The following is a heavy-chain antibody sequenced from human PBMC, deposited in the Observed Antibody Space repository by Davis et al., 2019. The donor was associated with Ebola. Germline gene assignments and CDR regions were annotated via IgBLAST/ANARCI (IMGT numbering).Heavy chain of an antibody. Sequence: GESLKISCAASGFTFSNAWMSWVRQAPGKGLEWVGRIKSKTDGGTTDYAAPVKGRFTISRDDSKNTLYLQMNSLKTEDTAVYYCQAFSIVVVVAQPYYFDYWGQGTLVTVSS. D-gene: IGHD2-15*01. J-gene: IGHJ4*02. CDR2: IKSKTDGGTT. V-gene: IGHV3-15*01. CDR3: QAFSIVVVVAQPYYFDY. CDR1: GFTFSNAW.